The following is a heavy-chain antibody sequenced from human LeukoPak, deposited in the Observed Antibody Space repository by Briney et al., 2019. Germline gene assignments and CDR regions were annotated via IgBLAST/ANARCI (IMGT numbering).Heavy chain of an antibody. CDR1: GGSISSSSYY. CDR3: ARWSGSYFDY. CDR2: IYYSGST. Sequence: WKTLSLTCTVSGGSISSSSYYWGWIRQPPGKGLEWIGSIYYSGSTYYNPSLKSRVTISIETSKNQFSLKLSSVTAADTAVYYCARWSGSYFDYWGQGTLVTVSS. V-gene: IGHV4-39*01. D-gene: IGHD1-26*01. J-gene: IGHJ4*02.